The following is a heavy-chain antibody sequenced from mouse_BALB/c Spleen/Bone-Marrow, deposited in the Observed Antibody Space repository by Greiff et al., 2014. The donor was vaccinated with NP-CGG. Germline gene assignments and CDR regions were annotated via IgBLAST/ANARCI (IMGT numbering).Heavy chain of an antibody. CDR2: IWSGGST. Sequence: QVQLKESGPGLVQPSQSLSITCTVSGFSLTTYGVHWVRQSPGKGLEWLGVIWSGGSTDYNAAFISRLSISKDNSKSQVFFKMNSLQANDTAIYYCARNHRGYYFDHWGQGTTLTVSS. D-gene: IGHD3-1*01. CDR3: ARNHRGYYFDH. V-gene: IGHV2-2*02. CDR1: GFSLTTYG. J-gene: IGHJ2*01.